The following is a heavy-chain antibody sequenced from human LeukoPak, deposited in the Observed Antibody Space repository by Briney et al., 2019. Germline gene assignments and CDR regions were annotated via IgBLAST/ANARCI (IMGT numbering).Heavy chain of an antibody. CDR1: GYTFTGYY. CDR3: ARGLKYYDFWSGLDY. D-gene: IGHD3-3*01. Sequence: ASVKVSCKASGYTFTGYYTHWVRQAPGQGLEWMGWINPNSGGTNYAQKFQGRVTMTRDTSISTAYMELSRLRSDDTAVYYCARGLKYYDFWSGLDYWGQGTLVTVSS. CDR2: INPNSGGT. V-gene: IGHV1-2*02. J-gene: IGHJ4*02.